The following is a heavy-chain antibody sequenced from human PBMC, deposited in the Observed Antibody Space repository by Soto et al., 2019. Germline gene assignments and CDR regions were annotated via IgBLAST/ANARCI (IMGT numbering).Heavy chain of an antibody. J-gene: IGHJ3*02. CDR3: AKDRSGSSYYEFWSGYYMAVCDAFDI. Sequence: EVQLLESGGGLVQPGGSLRLSCAASGFTFSSYAMSWVRQAPGKGLEWVSAISGSGGSTYYADSVKGRFTISRDNSKNTLYLKINSLRAEDTAVYYCAKDRSGSSYYEFWSGYYMAVCDAFDIWGQGTMVTVSS. D-gene: IGHD3-3*01. CDR1: GFTFSSYA. V-gene: IGHV3-23*01. CDR2: ISGSGGST.